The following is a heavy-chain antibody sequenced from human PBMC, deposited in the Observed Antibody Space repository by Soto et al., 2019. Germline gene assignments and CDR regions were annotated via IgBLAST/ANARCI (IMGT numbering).Heavy chain of an antibody. J-gene: IGHJ6*03. D-gene: IGHD1-1*01. Sequence: GGSLRLSCAASGFTFSSYVMQWVRQAPGKGLEWVAVISYDGSNKYHADSVKGRFTISRDNSKNTLYLQMNSLRAEDTAVYYCAKTGTPTPFGSYYMDVWGKGTTVTVSS. CDR2: ISYDGSNK. V-gene: IGHV3-30*18. CDR1: GFTFSSYV. CDR3: AKTGTPTPFGSYYMDV.